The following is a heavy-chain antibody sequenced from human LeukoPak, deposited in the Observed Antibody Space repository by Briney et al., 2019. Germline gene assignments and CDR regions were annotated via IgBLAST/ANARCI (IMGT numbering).Heavy chain of an antibody. Sequence: QPGGSLRLSCAASGFTFSSYEMNWVRQAPGKGLEWVAVIWYDGSNKYYADSVKGRFTITRDNSKNTVFLQMNSLRAEDTGVYHCARDRGGSGFYYFDYWGQGTLVTVSS. V-gene: IGHV3-33*08. CDR1: GFTFSSYE. CDR3: ARDRGGSGFYYFDY. J-gene: IGHJ4*02. CDR2: IWYDGSNK. D-gene: IGHD2-15*01.